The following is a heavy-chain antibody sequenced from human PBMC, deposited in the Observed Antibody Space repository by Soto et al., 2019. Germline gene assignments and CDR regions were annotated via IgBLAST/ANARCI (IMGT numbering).Heavy chain of an antibody. CDR1: GFTFSSFG. CDR3: AKFNQREILTGYYYFDS. J-gene: IGHJ4*02. V-gene: IGHV3-30*18. Sequence: GGSLRLSCAASGFTFSSFGVHWVRQAPGKGLEWVAVISYDGSNTYYADSLKGRFTISRDNSKNTLYLHMNSLRAEDTANYYCAKFNQREILTGYYYFDSWGQGTLVTVSS. CDR2: ISYDGSNT. D-gene: IGHD3-9*01.